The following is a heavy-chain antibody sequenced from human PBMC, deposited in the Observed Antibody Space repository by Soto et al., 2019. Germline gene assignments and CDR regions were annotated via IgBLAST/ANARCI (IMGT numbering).Heavy chain of an antibody. D-gene: IGHD3-22*01. Sequence: QVQLVQSGAEVKKPGASVKVSCKASGYTFTNYGFSWVRRAPGQGLEWMGWISAYNGNTNYAPKLQGRVTLTTDTDTSTAYMELRSLRSNDTAVYYCARDRQYYYDSSACPGFDSWGQGTLVTVSS. CDR1: GYTFTNYG. CDR3: ARDRQYYYDSSACPGFDS. J-gene: IGHJ4*02. CDR2: ISAYNGNT. V-gene: IGHV1-18*01.